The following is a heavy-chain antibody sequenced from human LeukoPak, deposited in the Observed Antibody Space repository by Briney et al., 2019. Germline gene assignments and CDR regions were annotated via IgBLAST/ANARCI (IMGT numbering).Heavy chain of an antibody. D-gene: IGHD3-10*01. CDR1: GYNHSAYG. CDR3: ARVEVHPRRYFYYMDV. J-gene: IGHJ6*03. Sequence: ASVTVSGKASGYNHSAYGIGWVRQAPGQGLEWMGCLSADESQVNYAQNFQDRVILTTDTSTNTAHMELRKLKFDDTAVYFCARVEVHPRRYFYYMDVWGKGTTVTISS. V-gene: IGHV1-18*04. CDR2: LSADESQV.